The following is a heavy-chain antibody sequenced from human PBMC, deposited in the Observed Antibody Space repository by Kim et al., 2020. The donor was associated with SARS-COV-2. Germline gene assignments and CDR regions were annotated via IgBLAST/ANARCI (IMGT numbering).Heavy chain of an antibody. D-gene: IGHD2-2*01. V-gene: IGHV1-46*01. CDR3: ARDLVVVPAAMGLDY. Sequence: AQKVQGRVTMTRDTSTSTVYMELSSLRSEDTAVYYCARDLVVVPAAMGLDYWGQGTLVTVSS. J-gene: IGHJ4*02.